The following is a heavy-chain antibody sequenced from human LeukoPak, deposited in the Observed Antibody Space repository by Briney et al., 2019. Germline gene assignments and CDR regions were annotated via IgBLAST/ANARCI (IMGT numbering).Heavy chain of an antibody. J-gene: IGHJ4*02. V-gene: IGHV3-33*08. D-gene: IGHD6-6*01. CDR1: GFTFSSYS. CDR3: ANWQLVY. Sequence: GGSLRLSCAASGFTFSSYSMNWVRQAPGKGLEWVAVIWYDGSNKYYADSVKGRFTISRDNSKNTLYLQMNSLRAEDTAVYYCANWQLVYWGQGTLVTVSS. CDR2: IWYDGSNK.